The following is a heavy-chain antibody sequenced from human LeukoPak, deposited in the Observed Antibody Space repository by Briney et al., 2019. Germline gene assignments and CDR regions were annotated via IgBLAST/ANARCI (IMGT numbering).Heavy chain of an antibody. D-gene: IGHD3-10*01. J-gene: IGHJ4*02. CDR1: GFTFDDYG. V-gene: IGHV3-21*01. CDR2: ISSSSSYI. CDR3: ARGHSGSSVDY. Sequence: GGSLRLSCAASGFTFDDYGMSWVRQAPGKGLEWVSSISSSSSYIYYADSVKGRFTISRDNAKNSLYLQMNSLRAEDTAVYYCARGHSGSSVDYWGQGTLVTVSS.